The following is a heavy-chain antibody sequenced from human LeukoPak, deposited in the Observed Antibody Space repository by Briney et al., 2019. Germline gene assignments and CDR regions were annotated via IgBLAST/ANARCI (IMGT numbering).Heavy chain of an antibody. CDR1: GGSISSSSYY. V-gene: IGHV4-39*01. CDR2: IYYSGSI. Sequence: SETLSLTCTVSGGSISSSSYYWGWIRQPPGKGLEWIGSIYYSGSIYYNPSLKSRVTISVDTSKNQVSLKLNSVTAADTAVYYCARALGAFDIWGQGTMVTVSS. CDR3: ARALGAFDI. J-gene: IGHJ3*02.